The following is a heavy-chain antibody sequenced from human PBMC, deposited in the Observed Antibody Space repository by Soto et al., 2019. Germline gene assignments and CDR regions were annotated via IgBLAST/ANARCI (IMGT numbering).Heavy chain of an antibody. CDR3: AGGDWDSSGSHFDY. J-gene: IGHJ4*02. CDR2: IYHSGST. CDR1: GGSISSSNW. Sequence: QVQLQESGPGLVKPSGTLSLTCAVSGGSISSSNWWSWVRQPPGKVLEWSGEIYHSGSTNYNTSLKSRVTISVDKASNQLSLKLSSVNAADTAVYCCAGGDWDSSGSHFDYWGQGTLVTVSS. V-gene: IGHV4-4*01. D-gene: IGHD3-22*01.